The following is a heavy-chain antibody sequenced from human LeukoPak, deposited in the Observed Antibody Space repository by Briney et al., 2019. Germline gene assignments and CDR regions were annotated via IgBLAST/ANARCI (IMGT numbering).Heavy chain of an antibody. V-gene: IGHV3-53*01. CDR1: GFTVSSNY. CDR2: IYSGGST. D-gene: IGHD6-19*01. CDR3: ARSPLTGYSSGWYYFDY. J-gene: IGHJ4*02. Sequence: GGSLRLSCAASGFTVSSNYMSWVRQAPGKGLEWVSVIYSGGSTYYADSVKGRFTISRDNSKNTLYLQMNSLRAEDTAVYYCARSPLTGYSSGWYYFDYWGQGTLVTGSS.